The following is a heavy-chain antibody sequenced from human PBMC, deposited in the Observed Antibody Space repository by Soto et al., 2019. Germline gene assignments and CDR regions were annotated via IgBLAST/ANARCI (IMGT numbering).Heavy chain of an antibody. V-gene: IGHV3-23*01. CDR2: ISGSDGST. D-gene: IGHD3-10*01. CDR3: AKGSFGFDY. CDR1: GFSFSSYA. J-gene: IGHJ4*02. Sequence: GGSLRLSCVASGFSFSSYAMSWVRQAPGEGLEWVSVISGSDGSTYYADSVKGRFTTSRDNSKNTLYLQMNSLRAEDTAIYYCAKGSFGFDYWGQGTLVTVSS.